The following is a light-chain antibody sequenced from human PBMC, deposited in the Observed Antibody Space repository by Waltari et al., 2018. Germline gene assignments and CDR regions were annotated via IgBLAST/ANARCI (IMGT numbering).Light chain of an antibody. V-gene: IGKV3-20*01. J-gene: IGKJ1*01. CDR1: QSVSRY. CDR2: GAS. Sequence: EIWFTQSSSTLVFSSRGRATLSCRASQSVSRYLAWYQQKPGQAPRLLIYGASTRATGIPDRFSGSGSGTDFSLTISRLEPEDFAVYFCQQHLSLPVTFGQGTKVEIK. CDR3: QQHLSLPVT.